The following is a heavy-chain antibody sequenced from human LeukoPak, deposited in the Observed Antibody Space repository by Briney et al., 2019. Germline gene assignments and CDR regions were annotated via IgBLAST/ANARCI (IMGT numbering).Heavy chain of an antibody. D-gene: IGHD1-26*01. Sequence: ASVKVSCKASGYTFTSYGISWLRQAPGQGLEWMGWISAYNGNTNYVQKLQGRVTMTTDTSTSTAYMELRSLTSDDTAVYYCATGSATGYNWFDPWGQGTLVTVSS. V-gene: IGHV1-18*01. CDR1: GYTFTSYG. J-gene: IGHJ5*02. CDR2: ISAYNGNT. CDR3: ATGSATGYNWFDP.